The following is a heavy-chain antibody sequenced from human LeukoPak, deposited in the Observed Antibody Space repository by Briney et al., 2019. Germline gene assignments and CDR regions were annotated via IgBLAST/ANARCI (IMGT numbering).Heavy chain of an antibody. D-gene: IGHD3-22*01. V-gene: IGHV3-7*03. CDR3: AKDLSMIVVAPGY. CDR1: RFTFSNYW. J-gene: IGHJ4*02. CDR2: INQDGSKK. Sequence: GGSLRLSCVASRFTFSNYWMSWVRQAPGKGLEWVANINQDGSKKPYADSVKGRFTISRDNAKNSLYLQMNSLRAEDTALYYCAKDLSMIVVAPGYWGQGTLVTVSS.